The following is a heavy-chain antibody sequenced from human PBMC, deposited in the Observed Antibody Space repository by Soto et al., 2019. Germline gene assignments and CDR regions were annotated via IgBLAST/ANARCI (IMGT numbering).Heavy chain of an antibody. CDR1: GYSFTSYW. CDR2: IDPSDSYT. CDR3: ARHLRGYSYGKRYYYYGMDV. Sequence: GESLKISCKGSGYSFTSYWISWVRQMPGKGLEWMGRIDPSDSYTNYSPSFQGHVTISADKSISTAYLQWSSLKASDTAMYYCARHLRGYSYGKRYYYYGMDVWGQGTTVTVSS. D-gene: IGHD5-18*01. J-gene: IGHJ6*02. V-gene: IGHV5-10-1*01.